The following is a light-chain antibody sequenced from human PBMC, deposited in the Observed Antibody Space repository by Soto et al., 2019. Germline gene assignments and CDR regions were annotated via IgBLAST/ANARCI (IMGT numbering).Light chain of an antibody. CDR3: QQSYSTLYT. Sequence: DLQMTQSPSSLSASVGDRVTITCRASQSISTYLNWYQQKPGKAPKLLIYTASSFQSGVPSRFSGSGSGTDFTLTISSLQPEDFATYYCQQSYSTLYTFGQGTKVEIK. CDR1: QSISTY. J-gene: IGKJ2*01. V-gene: IGKV1-39*01. CDR2: TAS.